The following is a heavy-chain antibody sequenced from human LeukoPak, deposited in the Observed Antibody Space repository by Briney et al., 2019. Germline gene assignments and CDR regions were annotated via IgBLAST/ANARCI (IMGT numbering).Heavy chain of an antibody. CDR3: AKDVEGYCSSTSCLTYFDY. CDR1: GFTFSSYA. CDR2: ISGSGGST. Sequence: GGSLRPSCAASGFTFSSYAMSWVRQAPGKGLEWVSAISGSGGSTYYADSVKGRFTISRDNSKNTLYLQMSSLRAEDTAVYYCAKDVEGYCSSTSCLTYFDYWGQGTPVTVSS. J-gene: IGHJ4*02. V-gene: IGHV3-23*01. D-gene: IGHD2-2*01.